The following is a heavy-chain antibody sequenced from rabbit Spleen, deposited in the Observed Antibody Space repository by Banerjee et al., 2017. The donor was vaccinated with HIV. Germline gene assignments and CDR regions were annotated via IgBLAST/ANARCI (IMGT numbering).Heavy chain of an antibody. Sequence: QEQLEESGGDLVKPEGSLTLTCTASGFTISSNYWICWVRQAPGKGLEWIACIYTATSSSTYYASWAKGRFTISKTSSTTVTLQMTSLTAADTATYFCARNIPGAIYYADIWGPGTLVTVS. J-gene: IGHJ2*01. CDR3: ARNIPGAIYYADI. V-gene: IGHV1S45*01. CDR1: GFTISSNYW. D-gene: IGHD8-1*01. CDR2: IYTATSSST.